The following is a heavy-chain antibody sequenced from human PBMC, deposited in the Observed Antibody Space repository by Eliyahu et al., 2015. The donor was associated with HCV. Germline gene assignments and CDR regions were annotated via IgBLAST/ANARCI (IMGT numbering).Heavy chain of an antibody. V-gene: IGHV4-59*12. CDR3: GRSKFWTGTIEN. Sequence: QVQLQESGPGLVRPSETLSLXCNVSGDSINGYYWSWVRQAPGKGLDWLGYVYYAGLAHYNPSLKSRVTISVETSKNQFSLNLYSVTIADTAEYFCGRSKFWTGTIENWGQGLLVTVSS. CDR2: VYYAGLA. D-gene: IGHD3/OR15-3a*01. J-gene: IGHJ4*02. CDR1: GDSINGYY.